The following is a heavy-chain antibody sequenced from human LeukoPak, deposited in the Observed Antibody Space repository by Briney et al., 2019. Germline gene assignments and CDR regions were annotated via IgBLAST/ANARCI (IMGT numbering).Heavy chain of an antibody. CDR2: ISRIGGST. D-gene: IGHD6-13*01. V-gene: IGHV3-23*01. Sequence: QPGRSLRLSCYVSGFTFRSYGMGWVRQAPGKGLEWVSAISRIGGSTHYADSVKGRFTISRDNSKNTLYLQMDSLRAEDTAVYYCAKGLAAGTLSWGQGTLVTVSS. CDR1: GFTFRSYG. CDR3: AKGLAAGTLS. J-gene: IGHJ5*02.